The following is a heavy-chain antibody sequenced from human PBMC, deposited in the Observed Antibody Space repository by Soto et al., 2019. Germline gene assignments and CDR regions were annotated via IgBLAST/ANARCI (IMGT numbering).Heavy chain of an antibody. Sequence: EVQLLESGGGLVQPGGSLRLSCAASGFTFSNYAMSWVRQAPGKGLEWVSSVNNGGSSTYYADSVKGRFTISRDNSKNTLYLKMNGLRAEDTAVYYCARYCSGGSLCYMGVWGKGTTVTVSS. J-gene: IGHJ6*03. CDR1: GFTFSNYA. CDR3: ARYCSGGSLCYMGV. CDR2: VNNGGSST. D-gene: IGHD2-15*01. V-gene: IGHV3-23*01.